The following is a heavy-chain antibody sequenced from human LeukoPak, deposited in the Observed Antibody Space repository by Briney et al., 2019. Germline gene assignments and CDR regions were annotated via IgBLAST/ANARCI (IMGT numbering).Heavy chain of an antibody. Sequence: ASVKVSCKGSGYTFTDYYMHWVRQAPGQGLEWMGWIYPNRGGTNYAQKFQGRVTMTRDTSINTAYMELSRLRSDDTAVYYCARAYDGSGNLDYWGQGTLITVSS. D-gene: IGHD3-22*01. CDR1: GYTFTDYY. CDR2: IYPNRGGT. V-gene: IGHV1-2*02. J-gene: IGHJ4*02. CDR3: ARAYDGSGNLDY.